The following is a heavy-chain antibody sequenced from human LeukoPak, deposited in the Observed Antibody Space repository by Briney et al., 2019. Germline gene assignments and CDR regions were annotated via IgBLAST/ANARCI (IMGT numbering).Heavy chain of an antibody. V-gene: IGHV3-7*01. CDR2: IKQDGSEK. Sequence: PGGSLRLSCAASGFTFSSYWMSWVRQAPGKGLEWVANIKQDGSEKYYVDSVKGRFTISRDSAKNSLYLQMNSLRAEDTAVYYCASGWYFGVVNAWGQGTLVTVSS. CDR1: GFTFSSYW. D-gene: IGHD3-3*01. J-gene: IGHJ5*02. CDR3: ASGWYFGVVNA.